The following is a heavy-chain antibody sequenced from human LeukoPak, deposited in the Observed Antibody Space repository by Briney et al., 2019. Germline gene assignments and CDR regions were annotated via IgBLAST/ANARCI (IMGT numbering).Heavy chain of an antibody. V-gene: IGHV3-21*01. CDR1: GFTFSSYS. CDR3: ARGRDYSSSWYFDY. CDR2: ISSSSSYI. D-gene: IGHD6-13*01. J-gene: IGHJ4*02. Sequence: GGSLRLSCAASGFTFSSYSMNWVRQAPGKGLEWVSSISSSSSYIYYADSVKGRFTISRDNAKNSLCLQMNSLRAEDTAVYYCARGRDYSSSWYFDYWGQGTLVTVSS.